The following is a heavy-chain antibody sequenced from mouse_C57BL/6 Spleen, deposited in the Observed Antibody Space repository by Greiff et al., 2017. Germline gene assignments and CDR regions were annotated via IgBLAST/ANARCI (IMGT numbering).Heavy chain of an antibody. CDR2: IYPRSGNT. CDR1: GYTFTSYG. Sequence: VMLVESGAELARPGASVKLSCKASGYTFTSYGISWVKQRAGQGLEWIGEIYPRSGNTYYNEKFKGKATLTADKSSSTAYMELRSLTSEDSAVYFGSSSPVGYPYYFDYWGQGTTLTVSS. CDR3: SSSPVGYPYYFDY. J-gene: IGHJ2*01. D-gene: IGHD1-1*01. V-gene: IGHV1-81*01.